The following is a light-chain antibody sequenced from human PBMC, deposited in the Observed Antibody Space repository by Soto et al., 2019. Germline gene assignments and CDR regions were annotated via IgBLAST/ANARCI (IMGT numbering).Light chain of an antibody. CDR1: QSVSSN. J-gene: IGKJ1*01. CDR3: QQYNNWRPWT. V-gene: IGKV3-15*01. Sequence: EIVMTQSPATLSVSPGERATLSCRASQSVSSNLAWYQQKPGQAPRLLIYGASTRATGIPARFSGSGSGTEFTPTIISLQSEDFSVYYCQQYNNWRPWTFGQGTKVEIK. CDR2: GAS.